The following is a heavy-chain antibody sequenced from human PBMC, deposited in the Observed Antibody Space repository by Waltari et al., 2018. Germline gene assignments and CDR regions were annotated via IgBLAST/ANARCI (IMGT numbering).Heavy chain of an antibody. J-gene: IGHJ4*02. CDR3: ASYSSTNSDYYFDY. V-gene: IGHV1-2*06. D-gene: IGHD2-21*01. Sequence: QVQLVQSGAEVKKPGASVKVSCKASGYTFTGYYMHWVRQAPGQGLEWMGRINPNRGGTNYAQKFQCRVTMTRDTSISTAYMELSRLRSDDTAVYYCASYSSTNSDYYFDYWGQGTLVTVSS. CDR2: INPNRGGT. CDR1: GYTFTGYY.